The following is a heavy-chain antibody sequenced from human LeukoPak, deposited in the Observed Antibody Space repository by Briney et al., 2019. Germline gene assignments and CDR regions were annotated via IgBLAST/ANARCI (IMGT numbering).Heavy chain of an antibody. J-gene: IGHJ4*02. CDR3: TRQSAYYDSSDPFDY. V-gene: IGHV3-73*01. CDR1: GFTFSGSA. D-gene: IGHD3-22*01. CDR2: IRSKANSYAT. Sequence: GGSLKLSCAASGFTFSGSAMHWVRQASGKGLEWVGRIRSKANSYATAYAASVKGRFTISRDDSKNTAYLQMNSLKTEDTAVYYCTRQSAYYDSSDPFDYWGQGTLVTVSS.